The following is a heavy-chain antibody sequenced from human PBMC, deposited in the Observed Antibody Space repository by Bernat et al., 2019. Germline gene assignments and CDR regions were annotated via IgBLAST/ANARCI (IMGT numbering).Heavy chain of an antibody. CDR2: INHSGST. J-gene: IGHJ6*02. D-gene: IGHD2/OR15-2a*01. Sequence: QVQLQQWGAGLLKPSETLSLTCAVYGGSFSGYYWSWIRQPPGKGLEWIGEINHSGSTNYNPSLKSRVTISVDTSKNQFSLKLSSVTAADTAVYYCARGAPSTNCYGMDVWGQGTTVTVSS. CDR1: GGSFSGYY. V-gene: IGHV4-34*01. CDR3: ARGAPSTNCYGMDV.